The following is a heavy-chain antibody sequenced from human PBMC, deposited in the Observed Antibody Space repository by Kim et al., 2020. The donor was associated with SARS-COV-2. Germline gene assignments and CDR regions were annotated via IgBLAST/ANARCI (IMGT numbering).Heavy chain of an antibody. Sequence: GGSLRLSCTTSGLNFGDYAMSWFRQAPGKGLEWVAFIRSKRYGETTEYGASVKGRFTISRDDSKRIAYLQMNGLKTEDTAVYYCTSGPYYYDSAAYYHDYWGQGTLVTVSS. J-gene: IGHJ4*02. CDR3: TSGPYYYDSAAYYHDY. CDR1: GLNFGDYA. CDR2: IRSKRYGETT. V-gene: IGHV3-49*03. D-gene: IGHD3-22*01.